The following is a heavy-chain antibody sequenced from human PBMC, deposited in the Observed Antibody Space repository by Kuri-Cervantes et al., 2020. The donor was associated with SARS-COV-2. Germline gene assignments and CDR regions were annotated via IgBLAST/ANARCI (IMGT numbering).Heavy chain of an antibody. CDR1: GAPISNGSYY. CDR2: IYYSGST. J-gene: IGHJ4*02. D-gene: IGHD3-10*01. CDR3: ARHGLRYYGSGSLTTFDY. V-gene: IGHV4-39*01. Sequence: ESLKISCTVSGAPISNGSYYWSWIRQPAGKGLEWIGSIYYSGSTYYNPSLKSRVTISVDTSKNQFSLKLSSVTAADTAVYYCARHGLRYYGSGSLTTFDYWGQGTLVTVSS.